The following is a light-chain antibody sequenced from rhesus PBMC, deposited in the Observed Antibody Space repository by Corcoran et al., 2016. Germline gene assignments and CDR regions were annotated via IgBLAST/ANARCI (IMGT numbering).Light chain of an antibody. V-gene: IGLV2-32*01. CDR1: SSDSGGYNF. CDR2: EVT. Sequence: QAALTQPRSVSGSPGQSVTISCTGTSSDSGGYNFVSWYQKHPGTAPKLLIYEVTKRPSGVSDRFSARKSGNTASLTFSGLQAQDEVDAHCCSFSGRFCYYMFGTGTRLTVL. CDR3: CSFSGRFCYYM. J-gene: IGLJ1*01.